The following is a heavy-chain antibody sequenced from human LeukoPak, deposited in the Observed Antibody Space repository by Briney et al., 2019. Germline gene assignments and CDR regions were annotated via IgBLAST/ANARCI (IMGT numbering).Heavy chain of an antibody. V-gene: IGHV5-51*01. CDR3: ARRAAPYCSGGSCYVGYWFDP. Sequence: GESLKISCRGSGYSFTAYWIAWVRQMPGKGLEWMATIYPGDSATTYSPSFQGQVTISADKSITTAYLQWSSLKASDTAMYYCARRAAPYCSGGSCYVGYWFDPWGQGTLVTVSS. D-gene: IGHD2-15*01. CDR1: GYSFTAYW. J-gene: IGHJ5*02. CDR2: IYPGDSAT.